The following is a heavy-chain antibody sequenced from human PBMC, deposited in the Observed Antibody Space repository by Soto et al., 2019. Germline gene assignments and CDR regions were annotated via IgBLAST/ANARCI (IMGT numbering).Heavy chain of an antibody. CDR2: INHSGST. D-gene: IGHD3-10*01. J-gene: IGHJ5*02. CDR3: ARGGIIMVRGRHWFDP. V-gene: IGHV4-34*01. CDR1: GGSFSGYY. Sequence: PSQTLSLTCAVYGGSFSGYYWSWIRQPPGKGLEWIGEINHSGSTNYNPSLKSRVTISVDTSKKQFSLKLSSVTAADTAVYYCARGGIIMVRGRHWFDPLGQGTLVTVSS.